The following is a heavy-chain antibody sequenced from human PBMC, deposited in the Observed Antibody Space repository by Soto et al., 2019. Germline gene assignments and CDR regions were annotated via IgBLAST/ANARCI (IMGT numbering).Heavy chain of an antibody. Sequence: SETLSLTCSVSGASISTYYWRWIRQPPGKGLEWIGYFYNSGTIRYNPSLKSRVTMSIDTSKNQLSLKLTSVTAADTALYYCVRDRGGDYFDHWGQGILVTVSS. D-gene: IGHD3-16*01. CDR3: VRDRGGDYFDH. J-gene: IGHJ4*02. CDR1: GASISTYY. CDR2: FYNSGTI. V-gene: IGHV4-59*01.